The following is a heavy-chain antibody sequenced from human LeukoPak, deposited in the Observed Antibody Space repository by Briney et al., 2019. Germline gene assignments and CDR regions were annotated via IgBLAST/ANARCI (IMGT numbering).Heavy chain of an antibody. CDR2: ISDSGGST. CDR1: GFTFSSYA. Sequence: GGSLRLSCAASGFTFSSYAMSWVRQAPGKGLEWVSAISDSGGSTYYADSVKGRFTISRDSSKNTLYLQMNSLRAEDTAVYYCAKDTYYDILTGYSPNWGQGTLVTVSS. CDR3: AKDTYYDILTGYSPN. D-gene: IGHD3-9*01. J-gene: IGHJ4*02. V-gene: IGHV3-23*01.